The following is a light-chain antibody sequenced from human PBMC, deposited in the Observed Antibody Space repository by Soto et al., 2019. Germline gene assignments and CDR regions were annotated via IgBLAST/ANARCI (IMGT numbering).Light chain of an antibody. CDR2: AAS. J-gene: IGKJ2*02. CDR1: QSISSY. V-gene: IGKV1-39*01. CDR3: QQSYSTPPGT. Sequence: DIQMTQSPSSLSASVGDRVTITCRASQSISSYLNWYQQKPGKAPKLLIYAASSLQSGVPSRFSGSGSGTDFTLAISSLQPEDFATYDCQQSYSTPPGTFGQGTKLEIK.